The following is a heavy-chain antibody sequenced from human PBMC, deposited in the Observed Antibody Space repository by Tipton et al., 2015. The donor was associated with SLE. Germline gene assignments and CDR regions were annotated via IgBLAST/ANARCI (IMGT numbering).Heavy chain of an antibody. J-gene: IGHJ3*02. CDR3: AKRFRTNWNDDAFDI. CDR2: ITNSGSST. V-gene: IGHV3-23*01. D-gene: IGHD1-1*01. Sequence: SLRLSCTASGFTFGDYAMSWVRQAPGKGLEWVSGITNSGSSTYYADSVKGRFTISRDNSKNTIFLQMNSLRAEDTAVYYCAKRFRTNWNDDAFDIWGQGTMVTVSS. CDR1: GFTFGDYA.